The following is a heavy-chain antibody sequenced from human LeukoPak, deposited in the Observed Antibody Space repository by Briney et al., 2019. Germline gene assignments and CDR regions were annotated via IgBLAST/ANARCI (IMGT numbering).Heavy chain of an antibody. CDR1: GGSISSGGYY. V-gene: IGHV4-31*03. J-gene: IGHJ6*02. Sequence: SETLSLTCTVSGGSISSGGYYWSWIRQHPGKGLEWIGYIYYSGSTYYNPSLKSRVTISVDTSKNQFSLKLSSVTAADTAVYYCARGLWGYRTYYGMDVWGQGTTVTVSS. D-gene: IGHD3-16*01. CDR3: ARGLWGYRTYYGMDV. CDR2: IYYSGST.